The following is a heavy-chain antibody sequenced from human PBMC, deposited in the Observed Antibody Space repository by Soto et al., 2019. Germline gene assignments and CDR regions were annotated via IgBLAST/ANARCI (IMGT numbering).Heavy chain of an antibody. Sequence: GGSLRLSCAASGFTFSSYGMHWVRQAPGTGLEWVAVISYDGSNKYYADSVKGRFTISRDNSKNTLYLQLNSLRPEDTAVYYCVKGPVSYDGSAYYLNFDYSGQGTLLTVSS. D-gene: IGHD3-22*01. V-gene: IGHV3-30*18. CDR3: VKGPVSYDGSAYYLNFDY. CDR1: GFTFSSYG. J-gene: IGHJ4*02. CDR2: ISYDGSNK.